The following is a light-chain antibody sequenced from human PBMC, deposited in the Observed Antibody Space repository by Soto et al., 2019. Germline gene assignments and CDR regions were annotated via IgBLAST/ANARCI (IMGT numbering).Light chain of an antibody. CDR1: SSDVGGYNY. J-gene: IGLJ2*01. CDR3: SSYTRSSALVL. V-gene: IGLV2-14*01. CDR2: EVS. Sequence: QSALTQPASVSGSPGQSITISCTGTSSDVGGYNYVSWYHQHPGKAPKLMIYEVSNRPSGVSSRFSGSKSGNTASLTISGLQAEDEADYYCSSYTRSSALVLFGGGTKVTVL.